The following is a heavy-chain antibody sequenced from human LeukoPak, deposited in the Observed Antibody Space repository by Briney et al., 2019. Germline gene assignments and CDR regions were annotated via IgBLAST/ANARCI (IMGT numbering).Heavy chain of an antibody. CDR3: ARVHLYCYEVYAFDI. J-gene: IGHJ3*02. D-gene: IGHD3-22*01. CDR1: GYTFTGYY. V-gene: IGHV1-2*02. CDR2: INPNSGGT. Sequence: ASVKVSCKASGYTFTGYYMHWVRQAPGQGLEWMGWINPNSGGTNYAQKFQGRVTMTRDTSISTAYMELSRLRSDDTAVYYCARVHLYCYEVYAFDIWGQGTMVTVSS.